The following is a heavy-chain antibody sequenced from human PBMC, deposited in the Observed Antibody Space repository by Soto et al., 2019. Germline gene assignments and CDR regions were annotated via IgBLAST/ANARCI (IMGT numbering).Heavy chain of an antibody. D-gene: IGHD3-22*01. V-gene: IGHV3-9*01. CDR1: GFSFDDFA. J-gene: IGHJ4*02. CDR2: LSWNGGYI. CDR3: VKDRDYFDSSGYFDY. Sequence: EVQLVESGGGLEQPGRSLRLSCAASGFSFDDFAMHWVRQAPGKGLEWVSGLSWNGGYIAYADSVKGRFTISRDNAKNSLYLHMSSLRVEDTALYYCVKDRDYFDSSGYFDYWGQGTLVNVSS.